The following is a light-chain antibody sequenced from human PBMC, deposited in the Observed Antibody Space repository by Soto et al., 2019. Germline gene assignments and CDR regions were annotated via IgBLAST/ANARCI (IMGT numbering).Light chain of an antibody. CDR3: QQYDDWPPRGT. CDR1: QSVIRN. J-gene: IGKJ1*01. Sequence: EMVMTQSPATLSVSPGESATLSCRASQSVIRNLAWYQQKPGQAPRLLIYGASTRATGIPARFSGSGSGTEFTLTISSLQSEDFEVYYCQQYDDWPPRGTFGQGTKVDIK. V-gene: IGKV3-15*01. CDR2: GAS.